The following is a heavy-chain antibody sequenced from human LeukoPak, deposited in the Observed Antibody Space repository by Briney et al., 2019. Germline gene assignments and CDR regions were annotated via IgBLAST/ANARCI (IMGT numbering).Heavy chain of an antibody. CDR1: GFTFSSYD. V-gene: IGHV3-13*01. D-gene: IGHD3-10*01. Sequence: GGSLRLSCAASGFTFSSYDMHWVRQATGKGLEWVSAIGTAGDTYYPGSVKGRFTISRENAKNSLYLQMSSLRAGDTAVYYCARAQYYGSGSYGMDVWGQGTTVTVSS. CDR3: ARAQYYGSGSYGMDV. CDR2: IGTAGDT. J-gene: IGHJ6*02.